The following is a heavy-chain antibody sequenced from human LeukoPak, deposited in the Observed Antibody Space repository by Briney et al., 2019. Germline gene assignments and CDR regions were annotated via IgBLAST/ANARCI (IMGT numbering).Heavy chain of an antibody. CDR3: ASPGSGSYYAFDI. CDR1: GYTFTSYY. D-gene: IGHD3-10*01. CDR2: INPSGGST. J-gene: IGHJ3*02. Sequence: ASVKVSCKASGYTFTSYYMHWVRQAPGQGLEWMGIINPSGGSTSYAQKFQGRVTMTRDTSTSTVYMELSSLRSEDMAVYYCASPGSGSYYAFDIWGQGTMVTVSS. V-gene: IGHV1-46*01.